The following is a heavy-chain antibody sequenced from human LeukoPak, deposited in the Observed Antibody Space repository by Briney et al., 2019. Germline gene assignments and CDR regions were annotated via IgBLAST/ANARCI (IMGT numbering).Heavy chain of an antibody. CDR3: AKYMEGGTIDY. D-gene: IGHD1-26*01. Sequence: GGSLRLSCAASGFTLSNYAMTWVRQAPGKGLEWVSTLSDRSDSTYYADSVKGRFTISRDNSKNMLYLQMNSLRAEDTAVYYCAKYMEGGTIDYWGQGTLVTVSS. CDR1: GFTLSNYA. CDR2: LSDRSDST. J-gene: IGHJ4*02. V-gene: IGHV3-23*01.